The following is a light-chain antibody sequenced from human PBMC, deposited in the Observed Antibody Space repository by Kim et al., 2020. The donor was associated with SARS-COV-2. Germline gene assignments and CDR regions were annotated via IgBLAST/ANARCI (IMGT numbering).Light chain of an antibody. CDR3: QQYDNLPSLT. CDR2: DTS. CDR1: QDIRHY. Sequence: ATVGDRVTITCQASQDIRHYLNWYQQKRGKAPKLLIYDTSHLESGVPSRFSGSGSGTDFTFTISSLQPEDIATYYCQQYDNLPSLTFGGGTKLEI. V-gene: IGKV1-33*01. J-gene: IGKJ4*01.